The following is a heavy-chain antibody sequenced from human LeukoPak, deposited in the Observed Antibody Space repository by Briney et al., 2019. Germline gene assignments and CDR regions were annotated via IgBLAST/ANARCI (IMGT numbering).Heavy chain of an antibody. CDR3: AQKGGADN. CDR1: GFPFSSYW. V-gene: IGHV3-7*01. J-gene: IGHJ4*02. D-gene: IGHD2-15*01. Sequence: GGSLRLSCVASGFPFSSYWITWVRQAPGKGLEWVANIKQDGSKKSYVDSVKGRFTISRDNAKNSLYLQMNSLRDEDTAVYYCAQKGGADNWGQGTLVTVSS. CDR2: IKQDGSKK.